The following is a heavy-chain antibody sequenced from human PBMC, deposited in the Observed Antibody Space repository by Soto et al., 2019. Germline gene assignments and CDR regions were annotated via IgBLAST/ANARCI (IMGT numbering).Heavy chain of an antibody. CDR2: SIPIFGTA. CDR3: ARGRGYSGDDHYYYFDMDV. J-gene: IGHJ6*02. Sequence: SVKVSCKASGGTFDNYPITWVRQAPGQGLEWMGGSIPIFGTANYAQKFQGRVTISVDESTSTAYMELSSLRSEDTAVYYCARGRGYSGDDHYYYFDMDVWGQGTTVTVSS. V-gene: IGHV1-69*13. D-gene: IGHD5-12*01. CDR1: GGTFDNYP.